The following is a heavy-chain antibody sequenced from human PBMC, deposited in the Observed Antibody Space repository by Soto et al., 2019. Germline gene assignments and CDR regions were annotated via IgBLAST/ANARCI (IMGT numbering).Heavy chain of an antibody. CDR1: GGSFSGYY. D-gene: IGHD2-2*01. J-gene: IGHJ5*02. CDR3: ARGRVGVPAAVIFNCLDP. CDR2: IFHGGST. Sequence: PSETLSLTCAVYGGSFSGYYWSWIRQPPGKGLEWIGYIFHGGSTYYTPSLRSRVTISVDRSRTQFSLKMSSVTAADTAVYYCARGRVGVPAAVIFNCLDPWGQGALVTVSS. V-gene: IGHV4-34*01.